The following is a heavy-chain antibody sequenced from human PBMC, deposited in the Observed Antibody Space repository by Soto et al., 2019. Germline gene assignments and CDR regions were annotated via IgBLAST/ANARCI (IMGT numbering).Heavy chain of an antibody. V-gene: IGHV1-18*01. D-gene: IGHD3-22*01. Sequence: ASVKVSCKASGYTFTSYGISWVRQAPGQGLEWMGWISAYNGNTNYAQKLQGRVTMTTDTSTSTAYMELRSLRSDDTAVYYCARANYYDSSGYYYPFGYWGQGTLVTVPS. J-gene: IGHJ4*02. CDR1: GYTFTSYG. CDR3: ARANYYDSSGYYYPFGY. CDR2: ISAYNGNT.